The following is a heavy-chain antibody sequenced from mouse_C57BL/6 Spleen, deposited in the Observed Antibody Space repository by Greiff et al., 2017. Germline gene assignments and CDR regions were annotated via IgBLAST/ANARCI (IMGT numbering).Heavy chain of an antibody. Sequence: EVKLMESGGGLVKPGGSLKLSCAASGFTFSSYAISWVRQTPEKRLEWVATISDGGSYTYYPGNVKGRVTTSRDNAKNNLYLQMSQLKSEDTAMYYCARANLPRYYGSSYDAMDYWGQGTSVTVSS. D-gene: IGHD1-1*01. CDR3: ARANLPRYYGSSYDAMDY. CDR1: GFTFSSYA. V-gene: IGHV5-4*03. CDR2: ISDGGSYT. J-gene: IGHJ4*01.